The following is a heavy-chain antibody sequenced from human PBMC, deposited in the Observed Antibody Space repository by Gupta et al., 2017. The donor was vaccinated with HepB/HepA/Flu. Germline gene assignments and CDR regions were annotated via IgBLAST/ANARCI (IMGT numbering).Heavy chain of an antibody. CDR3: TTCSSTSCYTGAADY. CDR1: GFTFSNAW. V-gene: IGHV3-15*01. CDR2: IKSKTDGGTT. D-gene: IGHD2-2*02. J-gene: IGHJ4*02. Sequence: EVQLVESGGGLVKPGGSLRLSCAASGFTFSNAWMSWVRQAPGKGLEWVGRIKSKTDGGTTDYAAPVKGRFTISRDDSKNTLYLQMNSLKTEDTAVYYCTTCSSTSCYTGAADYWGQGTLVTVSS.